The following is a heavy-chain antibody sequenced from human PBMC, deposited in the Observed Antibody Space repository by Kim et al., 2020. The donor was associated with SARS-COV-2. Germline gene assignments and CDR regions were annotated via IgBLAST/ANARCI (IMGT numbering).Heavy chain of an antibody. V-gene: IGHV3-23*01. CDR1: GFTFSNYA. CDR3: ASIIAARIDY. D-gene: IGHD6-6*01. CDR2: VSGGTT. Sequence: GGSLRLSCAASGFTFSNYAMTWVRQAPGKGLEWVSAVSGGTTYYADSVKGRFTISRDNSKSTLYLQMNSLRAEDTAVYYCASIIAARIDYWGQGTLVTVSS. J-gene: IGHJ4*02.